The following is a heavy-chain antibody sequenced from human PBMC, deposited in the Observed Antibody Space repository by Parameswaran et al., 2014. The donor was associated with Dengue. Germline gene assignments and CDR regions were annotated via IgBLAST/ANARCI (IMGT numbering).Heavy chain of an antibody. V-gene: IGHV5-51*01. J-gene: IGHJ5*02. CDR3: ARGFRYVGDISSSIWFDP. D-gene: IGHD3-9*01. CDR2: MYPGDSDT. Sequence: VRPDARKGLEWMGIMYPGDSDTRYSPSFQGQVTMSADKSISTAYLQWTSLKASDTAIYYCARGFRYVGDISSSIWFDPWGQGTLVTVSS.